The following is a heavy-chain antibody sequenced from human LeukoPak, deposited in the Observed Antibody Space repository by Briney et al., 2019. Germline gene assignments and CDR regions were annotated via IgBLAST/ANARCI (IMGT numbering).Heavy chain of an antibody. CDR3: AREGKRIAAAGSYFDY. J-gene: IGHJ4*02. V-gene: IGHV4-59*12. CDR1: GGSISSYY. D-gene: IGHD6-13*01. CDR2: IYHSGST. Sequence: KPSETLSLTCTVSGGSISSYYWSWIRQPPGKGLEWIGSIYHSGSTYYNPSLKSRVTISVDTSKNQFSLKLSSVTAADTAVYYCAREGKRIAAAGSYFDYWGQGTLVTVSS.